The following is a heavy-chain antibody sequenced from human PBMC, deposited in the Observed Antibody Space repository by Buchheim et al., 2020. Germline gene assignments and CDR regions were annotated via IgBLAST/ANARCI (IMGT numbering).Heavy chain of an antibody. Sequence: EVQLEESGGDLVKPGGSLRLSCAASGFTFSNAWMTWVRQAPGKGLKWVGRIKSQSNGGTTDYAAPVKGRFTISRDDSKDTLYLQMNSLNTEDTAIYYCIRNRLAGTGEDSWGQGTL. D-gene: IGHD1-1*01. V-gene: IGHV3-15*01. CDR1: GFTFSNAW. J-gene: IGHJ4*02. CDR3: IRNRLAGTGEDS. CDR2: IKSQSNGGTT.